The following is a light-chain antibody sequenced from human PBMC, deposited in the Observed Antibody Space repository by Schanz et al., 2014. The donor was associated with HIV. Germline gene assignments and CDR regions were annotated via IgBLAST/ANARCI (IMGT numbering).Light chain of an antibody. CDR3: SSYTRADTWV. V-gene: IGLV2-14*01. CDR2: DVS. J-gene: IGLJ3*02. CDR1: SSDVGYYNY. Sequence: QSALTQPASVSGSPGQSITISCTGTSSDVGYYNYVSWYQQHPGKAPKIMIYDVSNRPSGVSNRFSGSKSGSTASLTISGLQAEDEADYYCSSYTRADTWVFGGGTKLTVL.